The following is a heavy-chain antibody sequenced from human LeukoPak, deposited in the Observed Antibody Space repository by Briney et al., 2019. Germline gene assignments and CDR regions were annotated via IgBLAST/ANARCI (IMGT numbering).Heavy chain of an antibody. V-gene: IGHV3-48*01. Sequence: GGSLRLSCAASGFTFSSYSMNWVRQAPGKGLEWVSYISSSSSTIYYADSVKGRFTISRDNAKNSLYLQMNSLRAEDTAVYYCARDMRRWLLKFHLLFDHWGQGTLVTVSS. CDR1: GFTFSSYS. D-gene: IGHD5-24*01. CDR2: ISSSSSTI. CDR3: ARDMRRWLLKFHLLFDH. J-gene: IGHJ4*02.